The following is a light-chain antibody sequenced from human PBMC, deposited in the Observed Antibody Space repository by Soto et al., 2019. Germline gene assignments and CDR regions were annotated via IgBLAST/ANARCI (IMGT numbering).Light chain of an antibody. Sequence: DIQMTQSPSSLSASVGDRVTITCQASQDINNFLNWYQQKPGSAPKLLIYDASNWETGVPSRFSGSGSRTDFIFSNSSLQPEDIATYYCQHYDNLPPLTFGGGTKVEI. J-gene: IGKJ4*01. CDR1: QDINNF. CDR3: QHYDNLPPLT. CDR2: DAS. V-gene: IGKV1-33*01.